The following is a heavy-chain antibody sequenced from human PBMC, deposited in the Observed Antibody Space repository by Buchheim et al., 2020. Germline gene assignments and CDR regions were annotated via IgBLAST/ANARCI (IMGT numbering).Heavy chain of an antibody. CDR2: IYSGGST. D-gene: IGHD3-22*01. V-gene: IGHV3-66*02. J-gene: IGHJ4*02. CDR1: GFTVSSNY. Sequence: EVQLVESGGGLVQPGGSLRLSCAASGFTVSSNYMSWVRQAPGKGLEWVSVIYSGGSTYYADSVKGRFTISRDNSKNTLYLQMNSLRAEDTAVYYCARDLWAGVHDSSGYYYRYFDYWGQGTL. CDR3: ARDLWAGVHDSSGYYYRYFDY.